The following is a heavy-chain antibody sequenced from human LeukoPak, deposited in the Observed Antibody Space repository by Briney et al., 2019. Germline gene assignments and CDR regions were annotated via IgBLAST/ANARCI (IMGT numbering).Heavy chain of an antibody. D-gene: IGHD1-26*01. CDR3: AATTSGSYYDY. CDR2: ISGSGGST. V-gene: IGHV3-23*01. J-gene: IGHJ4*02. CDR1: GFTFSSYS. Sequence: GGSLRLSCAASGFTFSSYSMNWVRQAPGKGLEWVSAISGSGGSTYYADSVKGRFTISRDNSKNTLYLQMNSLRAEDTAVYYCAATTSGSYYDYWGQGTLVTVSS.